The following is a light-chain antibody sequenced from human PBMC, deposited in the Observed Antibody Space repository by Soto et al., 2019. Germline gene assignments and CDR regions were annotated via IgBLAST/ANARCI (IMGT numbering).Light chain of an antibody. CDR1: GSDIGAYNY. J-gene: IGLJ3*02. CDR2: EVS. CDR3: SSYTTTNTLWV. Sequence: QSALTQPASVSGSPGQSITISCTGTGSDIGAYNYVSWYQQHPGKAPKLIISEVSNRPSGISNRFSGSKSGNTASLTISGLQAEDEADYFCSSYTTTNTLWVFGGGTKVTVL. V-gene: IGLV2-14*01.